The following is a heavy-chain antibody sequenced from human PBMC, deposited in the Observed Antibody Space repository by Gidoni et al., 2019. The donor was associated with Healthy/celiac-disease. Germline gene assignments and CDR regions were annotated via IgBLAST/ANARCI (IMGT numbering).Heavy chain of an antibody. CDR3: ARVLVYGDYGNWFDP. J-gene: IGHJ5*02. D-gene: IGHD4-17*01. V-gene: IGHV4-38-2*01. Sequence: QVQLQESGPGLVKPSETLSLTCAVSGYSISRGYYWGWIRQHPGKGLEWIGSIYHSGSTYYNPSIKSRVTISVDTSKNQFSLKLSSVTAADTAVYYCARVLVYGDYGNWFDPWGQGTLVTVSS. CDR2: IYHSGST. CDR1: GYSISRGYY.